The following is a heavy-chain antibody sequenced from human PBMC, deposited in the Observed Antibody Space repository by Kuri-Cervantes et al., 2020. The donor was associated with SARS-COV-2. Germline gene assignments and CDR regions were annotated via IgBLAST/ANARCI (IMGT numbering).Heavy chain of an antibody. CDR1: GYTFTSYG. CDR2: ISAYNGNT. V-gene: IGHV1-18*04. J-gene: IGHJ4*02. D-gene: IGHD6-19*01. Sequence: ASGKVSCKASGYTFTSYGISSVRQAPGQGLEWMGWISAYNGNTNYAQKLQGRVTMTTDTSTSTAYMELRSLRSDDTAVYYCARESGSSGWYGFDYWGQGTLVTVSS. CDR3: ARESGSSGWYGFDY.